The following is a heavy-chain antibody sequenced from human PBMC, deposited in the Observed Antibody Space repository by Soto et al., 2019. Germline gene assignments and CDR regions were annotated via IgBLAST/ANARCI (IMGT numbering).Heavy chain of an antibody. V-gene: IGHV3-74*01. CDR1: GFTFSSYW. J-gene: IGHJ4*02. CDR2: INSDGSST. Sequence: GGSLRLSCAASGFTFSSYWMHWVRQAPGKGLVWVSRINSDGSSTSYADSVKGRFTISRDNAKNTLYLQMNSLRAEDTAVYYCAREAKSDSSGYYDHFDYWGQGTPVPVYS. CDR3: AREAKSDSSGYYDHFDY. D-gene: IGHD3-22*01.